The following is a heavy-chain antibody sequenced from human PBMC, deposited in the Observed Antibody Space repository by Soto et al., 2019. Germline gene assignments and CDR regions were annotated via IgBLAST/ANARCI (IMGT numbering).Heavy chain of an antibody. CDR2: IYHSGST. Sequence: SETLSLTCAVSGYSLSSGYYWGWLRQPPGKGLEWIGSIYHSGSTYYNPSLKSRFTISQYTSKSQFSLKLSSVAAADTAVYYCAREGAMVRGVIIRPNWFDPWGQGTLVTVSS. CDR1: GYSLSSGYY. D-gene: IGHD3-10*01. J-gene: IGHJ5*02. V-gene: IGHV4-38-2*02. CDR3: AREGAMVRGVIIRPNWFDP.